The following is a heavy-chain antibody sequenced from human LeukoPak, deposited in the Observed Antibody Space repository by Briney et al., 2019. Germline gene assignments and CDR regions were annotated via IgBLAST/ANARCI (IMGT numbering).Heavy chain of an antibody. D-gene: IGHD3-10*01. Sequence: SEALSLTCAVYGGSFSGYYWSWIRQPPGKGLEWIGEINHSGSTNYNPSLKSRVTISVDTSKNQFSLKLSSVTAADTAVYYCARGGYYGSGNDFRFDPWGQGTLVTVSS. CDR3: ARGGYYGSGNDFRFDP. CDR2: INHSGST. CDR1: GGSFSGYY. V-gene: IGHV4-34*01. J-gene: IGHJ5*02.